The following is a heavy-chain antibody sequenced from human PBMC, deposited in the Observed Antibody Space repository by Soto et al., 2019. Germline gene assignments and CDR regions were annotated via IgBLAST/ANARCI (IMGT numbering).Heavy chain of an antibody. D-gene: IGHD2-15*01. Sequence: GASVKVSCKSSGYPFTSYASHWVRQAPGQRLEWMGWINAGNGNTKYSQKFQGRVTITRDTSASTAYMELSSLRSEDTAVYYCARDILFDYWGQGTLSPSPQ. CDR1: GYPFTSYA. CDR3: ARDILFDY. V-gene: IGHV1-3*01. CDR2: INAGNGNT. J-gene: IGHJ4*02.